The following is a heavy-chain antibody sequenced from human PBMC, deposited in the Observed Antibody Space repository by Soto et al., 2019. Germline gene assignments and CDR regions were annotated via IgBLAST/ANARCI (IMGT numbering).Heavy chain of an antibody. CDR1: GFTFSSYE. Sequence: HPGGSLRLSCAASGFTFSSYEMNWVRQAPGKGLEWVSYISSSGSTIYYADSVKGRFTISRDNAKNSLYLQMNSLRAEDTAVYYCARVIVLMVYAPGLGMDVWGQGTTVTVSS. CDR2: ISSSGSTI. D-gene: IGHD2-8*01. J-gene: IGHJ6*02. V-gene: IGHV3-48*03. CDR3: ARVIVLMVYAPGLGMDV.